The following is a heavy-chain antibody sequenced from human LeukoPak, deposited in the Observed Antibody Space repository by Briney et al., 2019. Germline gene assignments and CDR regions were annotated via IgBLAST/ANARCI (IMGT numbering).Heavy chain of an antibody. J-gene: IGHJ4*02. Sequence: PGGSLRLSCAASGFTFSNYIMNWVRQAPGKGLEWLSYISSSSSPIYYADSVKGRFTISRDNAKNSLYLQMNGLRDEDTGVYYCARVNWNDVGSFDYWGQGTLVTVSS. CDR3: ARVNWNDVGSFDY. D-gene: IGHD1-20*01. V-gene: IGHV3-48*02. CDR1: GFTFSNYI. CDR2: ISSSSSPI.